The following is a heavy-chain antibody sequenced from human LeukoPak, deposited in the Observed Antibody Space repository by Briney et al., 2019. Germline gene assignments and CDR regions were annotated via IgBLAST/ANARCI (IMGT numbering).Heavy chain of an antibody. D-gene: IGHD2-15*01. CDR1: GYTFTSYY. V-gene: IGHV1-46*01. CDR2: INPSGGST. J-gene: IGHJ6*02. Sequence: ASVKVSCKASGYTFTSYYMHWVRQAPGQGLEWMGIINPSGGSTSYAQKLQDRVTMTRDTSTSTVYMELSGLRSEDTAVYYCARAPVCSGGSCSYYYYGMDVWGQGTTVTVSS. CDR3: ARAPVCSGGSCSYYYYGMDV.